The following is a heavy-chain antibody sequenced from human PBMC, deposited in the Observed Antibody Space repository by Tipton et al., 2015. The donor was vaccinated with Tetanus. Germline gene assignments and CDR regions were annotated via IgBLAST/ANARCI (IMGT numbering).Heavy chain of an antibody. J-gene: IGHJ4*02. V-gene: IGHV4-4*07. CDR1: GGSISSYY. CDR2: IYTSGST. D-gene: IGHD2-2*01. CDR3: AREPVSTSRSDIVVVPAASFDY. Sequence: LTCTVSGGSISSYYWSWIRQPAGKGLEWIGRIYTSGSTNYNPSHKSRVTMSVDTSKNQFSLKLSSVTAADTAVYYCAREPVSTSRSDIVVVPAASFDYWGQGTLVTVSS.